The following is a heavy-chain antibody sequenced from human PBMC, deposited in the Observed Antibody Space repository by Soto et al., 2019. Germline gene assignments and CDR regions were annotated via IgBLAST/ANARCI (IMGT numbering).Heavy chain of an antibody. CDR3: AAVYYDFWSGYNDAFDI. Sequence: SVKVSFKASGFTFTSSAMQWVRQARGQRLEWIGWIVVGSGNTNYAQKFQERVTITRDMSTSTAYMELSSLRSEDTAVYYCAAVYYDFWSGYNDAFDIWGQGTMVTVSS. CDR2: IVVGSGNT. V-gene: IGHV1-58*02. CDR1: GFTFTSSA. J-gene: IGHJ3*02. D-gene: IGHD3-3*01.